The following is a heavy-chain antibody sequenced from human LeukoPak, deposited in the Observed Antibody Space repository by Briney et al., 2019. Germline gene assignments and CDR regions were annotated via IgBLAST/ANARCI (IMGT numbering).Heavy chain of an antibody. V-gene: IGHV4-30-2*01. CDR1: GGSISSGGYY. Sequence: SQTLSLTCTVSGGSISSGGYYWSWIRQPPGKGLEWIGYIYHSGSTYYNPSLKSRVTISVDRSKNQFSLKLSSVTAADTAVYYCARTTNDAFDISGQGTMVTVSS. CDR3: ARTTNDAFDI. D-gene: IGHD1-14*01. CDR2: IYHSGST. J-gene: IGHJ3*02.